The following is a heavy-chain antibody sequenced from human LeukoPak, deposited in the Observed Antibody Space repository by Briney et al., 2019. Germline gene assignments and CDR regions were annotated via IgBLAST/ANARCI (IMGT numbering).Heavy chain of an antibody. D-gene: IGHD3-10*01. Sequence: PGGSLRLSCAASGFSFSDYYMHWVRQAPGKGLEWVSVIYSGGSTYYADSVKGRFTISRDNSKNTLYLQMNSLRAEDTAVYYCARESPGSAGSFDYWGQGTLVAVSS. V-gene: IGHV3-66*02. CDR3: ARESPGSAGSFDY. CDR2: IYSGGST. CDR1: GFSFSDYY. J-gene: IGHJ4*02.